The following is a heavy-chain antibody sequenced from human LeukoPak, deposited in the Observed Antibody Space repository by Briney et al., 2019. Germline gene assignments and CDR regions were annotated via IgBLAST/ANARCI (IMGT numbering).Heavy chain of an antibody. V-gene: IGHV3-7*03. D-gene: IGHD6-19*01. CDR2: IKQDGSEI. CDR1: GFTFSNYW. CDR3: AKDTYSSGWPFDY. Sequence: PGGSLRLSCAASGFTFSNYWMSWVRQAPGKELEWVANIKQDGSEIYYVDSVKGRFTISRDNAKNSLYLQMNSLRAEDTAVYYCAKDTYSSGWPFDYWGQGTLVTVSS. J-gene: IGHJ4*02.